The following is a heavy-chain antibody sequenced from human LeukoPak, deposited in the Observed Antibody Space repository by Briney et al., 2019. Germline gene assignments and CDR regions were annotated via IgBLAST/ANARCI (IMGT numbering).Heavy chain of an antibody. CDR3: SRKRWPSGVCPLDY. D-gene: IGHD2-8*01. Sequence: PGGSLRLSCTGSGFTCGDYPMSWVRQAPGKGLEWVGYITSKAHGGTTEFAASVKGRFTISRDDSKSIAYLQMNGLKTEDTAVYYCSRKRWPSGVCPLDYWGQGTLVTVSS. CDR1: GFTCGDYP. CDR2: ITSKAHGGTT. V-gene: IGHV3-49*04. J-gene: IGHJ4*02.